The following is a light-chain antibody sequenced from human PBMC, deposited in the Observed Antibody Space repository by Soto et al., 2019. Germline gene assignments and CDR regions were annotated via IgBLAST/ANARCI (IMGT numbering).Light chain of an antibody. CDR2: HVS. Sequence: EIVMTQSPGTLSVSPGERATLSCRASQSVGSKLAWYQQKPGHVPRLLIYHVSTRATGVPARFSGSASVTEFTLSISSLQSEDSAVYSCQQYGGSPLFTFGPGTRVDFK. V-gene: IGKV3-15*01. CDR3: QQYGGSPLFT. CDR1: QSVGSK. J-gene: IGKJ3*01.